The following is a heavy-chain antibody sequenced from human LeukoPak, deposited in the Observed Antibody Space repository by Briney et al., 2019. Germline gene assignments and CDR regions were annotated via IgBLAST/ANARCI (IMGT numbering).Heavy chain of an antibody. CDR2: IIPIFGTA. CDR3: ARGGIAARQYYFDY. CDR1: GGTFSSYA. D-gene: IGHD6-6*01. J-gene: IGHJ4*02. Sequence: GASVKVSCKASGGTFSSYAISWVRQAPGQGLEWMGGIIPIFGTANYAQKFQSRVTITTDESTSTAYMELSSLRSEDTAVYYCARGGIAARQYYFDYWGQGTLVTVSS. V-gene: IGHV1-69*05.